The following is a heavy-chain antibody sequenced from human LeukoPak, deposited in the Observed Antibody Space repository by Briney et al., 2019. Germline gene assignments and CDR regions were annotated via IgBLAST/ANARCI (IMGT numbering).Heavy chain of an antibody. J-gene: IGHJ4*02. Sequence: PSETLSLTCTVSGGSISSSSYYWGWIRQPPGKGLEWIGSIYYSGSTYYNPSLKSRVTISVDTSKNQFSLKLSSVTAADTAVYYCARTTPHSGWYGYWGQGTLVTVSS. D-gene: IGHD6-19*01. V-gene: IGHV4-39*07. CDR2: IYYSGST. CDR1: GGSISSSSYY. CDR3: ARTTPHSGWYGY.